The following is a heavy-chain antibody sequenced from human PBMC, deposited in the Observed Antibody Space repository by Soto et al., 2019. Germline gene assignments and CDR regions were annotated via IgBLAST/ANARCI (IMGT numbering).Heavy chain of an antibody. D-gene: IGHD2-21*02. CDR2: IYYSGST. CDR1: GGSVSSGSYY. Sequence: PSETLSLTCTVSGGSVSSGSYYWSWIRQPPGKGLEWIGYIYYSGSTNYNPSLKSRVTISVDTSKNQFSLKLSSVTAADTAVYYCARYEAYCGGDCSYYFDYWGQGTLVTVSS. V-gene: IGHV4-61*01. CDR3: ARYEAYCGGDCSYYFDY. J-gene: IGHJ4*02.